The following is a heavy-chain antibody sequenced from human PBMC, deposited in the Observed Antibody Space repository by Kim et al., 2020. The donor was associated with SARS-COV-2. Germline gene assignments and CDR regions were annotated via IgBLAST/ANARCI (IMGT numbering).Heavy chain of an antibody. CDR2: ISYGGTT. Sequence: SETLSLTCSVSGDSLTRNSYYWGWLRQSPGKGLEWIGSISYGGTTYYNPSLNSRVTISKDMSERLFSLRLSSVTAADTAVYFCARQYSSSWFPGNFEAWGLGTRVAVTS. J-gene: IGHJ4*02. D-gene: IGHD2-2*01. CDR3: ARQYSSSWFPGNFEA. CDR1: GDSLTRNSYY. V-gene: IGHV4-39*01.